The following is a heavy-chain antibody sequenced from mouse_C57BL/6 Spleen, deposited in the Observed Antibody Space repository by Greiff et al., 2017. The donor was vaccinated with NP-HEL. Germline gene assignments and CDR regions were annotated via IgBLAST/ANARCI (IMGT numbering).Heavy chain of an antibody. CDR3: ARRARGDYDGAMDY. D-gene: IGHD2-4*01. Sequence: QVQLKQPGAELVKPGASVKMSCKASGYTFTSYWITWVKQRPGQGLEWIGDIYPGSGSTNYNEKFKSKATLTVDTSSSTAYMQLSSLTSEDSAVYYCARRARGDYDGAMDYWGQGTSVTVSS. V-gene: IGHV1-55*01. CDR2: IYPGSGST. CDR1: GYTFTSYW. J-gene: IGHJ4*01.